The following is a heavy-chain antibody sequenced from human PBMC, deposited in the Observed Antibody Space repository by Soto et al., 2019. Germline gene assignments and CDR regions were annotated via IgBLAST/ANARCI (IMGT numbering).Heavy chain of an antibody. J-gene: IGHJ6*02. V-gene: IGHV3-9*01. D-gene: IGHD2-21*01. Sequence: HPGGSLRLSCAASGFTFDDYAMHWVRQAPGKGLVWVSGISSNSGSIGYVDSVKGRFTISRDNAKNTLYLQMNSLRAEDTAVYYCARRDQIAYYYGMDVWGQGTTVTVSS. CDR3: ARRDQIAYYYGMDV. CDR1: GFTFDDYA. CDR2: ISSNSGSI.